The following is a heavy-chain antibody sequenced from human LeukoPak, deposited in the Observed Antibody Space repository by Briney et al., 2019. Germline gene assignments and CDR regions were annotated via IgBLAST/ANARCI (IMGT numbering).Heavy chain of an antibody. Sequence: PGESLKISCKGSGYGFTSYWIGWVRQMPGKGLEWMGIIYPGDSDTRYSPSFQGQVTISADKSISTAYLQWSSLKASDTAMYYCARALRWFGELLYESWFDPWGQGTLVTVSS. V-gene: IGHV5-51*01. CDR2: IYPGDSDT. CDR1: GYGFTSYW. J-gene: IGHJ5*02. CDR3: ARALRWFGELLYESWFDP. D-gene: IGHD3-10*01.